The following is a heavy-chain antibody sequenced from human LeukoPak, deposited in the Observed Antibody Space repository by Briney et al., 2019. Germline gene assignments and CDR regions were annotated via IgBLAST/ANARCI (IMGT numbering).Heavy chain of an antibody. J-gene: IGHJ4*02. CDR2: ISIGDGRT. Sequence: EASVKVSCKTSGYTFNNFGITWVRQAPGQGLEWMGWISIGDGRTHYGRKFQDRVSMTREMSSNTAFLELSSLRSDDTAFYFCSRSYYSSSWYYFDHWGQGTLVTVSS. CDR3: SRSYYSSSWYYFDH. V-gene: IGHV1-18*01. CDR1: GYTFNNFG. D-gene: IGHD2-15*01.